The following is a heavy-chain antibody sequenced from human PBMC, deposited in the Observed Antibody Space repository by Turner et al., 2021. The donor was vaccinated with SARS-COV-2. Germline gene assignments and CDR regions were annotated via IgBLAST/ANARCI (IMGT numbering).Heavy chain of an antibody. CDR1: GFPFTTYA. J-gene: IGHJ4*02. Sequence: EAHLLESGGGLVQPGGSLRLSCAASGFPFTTYAMAWVRQAPGKGLQWVANIDYDGDKIYYAESVRGRFTVSRDNAYSSLHLDMTSLRVEDTGLYYCARGLGGSGDFWGQGTRVNVSS. CDR3: ARGLGGSGDF. CDR2: IDYDGDKI. V-gene: IGHV3-7*01. D-gene: IGHD6-25*01.